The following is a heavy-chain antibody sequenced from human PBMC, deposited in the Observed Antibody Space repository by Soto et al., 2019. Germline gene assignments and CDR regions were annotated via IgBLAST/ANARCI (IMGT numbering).Heavy chain of an antibody. CDR1: GYSFSDYY. D-gene: IGHD6-25*01. Sequence: ASVKVSCKASGYSFSDYYIQWVRQAPGQGPEWLGWIYPNTETTDSSKKFQGRVTMTSDMSTRTVYMELRDLRSDDTAVYYCVSLQTSGWPGVHWGQGTLVTVSS. V-gene: IGHV1-2*02. CDR3: VSLQTSGWPGVH. CDR2: IYPNTETT. J-gene: IGHJ4*02.